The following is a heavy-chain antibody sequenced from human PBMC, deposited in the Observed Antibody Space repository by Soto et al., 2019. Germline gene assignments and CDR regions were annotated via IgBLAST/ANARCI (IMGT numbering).Heavy chain of an antibody. Sequence: ETLSLTCTVSGGSISGHAWIWVRQPAGRGLEWIGHIYPSGSTSYNPSLRSRVTMSLDTSNNQIFLNLASVTAADTAVFYCVRGRSYSVYDFWGPGTLVTVSS. V-gene: IGHV4-4*07. CDR3: VRGRSYSVYDF. CDR2: IYPSGST. CDR1: GGSISGHA. D-gene: IGHD5-12*01. J-gene: IGHJ4*02.